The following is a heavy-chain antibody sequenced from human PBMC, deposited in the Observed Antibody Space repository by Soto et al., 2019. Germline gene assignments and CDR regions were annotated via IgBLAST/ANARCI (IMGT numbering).Heavy chain of an antibody. CDR1: GFTFSVSA. J-gene: IGHJ4*02. CDR3: TRRAGSGWYQGTY. Sequence: HPGGSLRLSCAASGFTFSVSAMHWVRQASGKGLEWVGRIRNKADNYATAYAASVKGRFTISRDDSKNTAYLQMNSLKTEDTAVYYCTRRAGSGWYQGTYWGQGTLVTVSS. D-gene: IGHD6-19*01. V-gene: IGHV3-73*01. CDR2: IRNKADNYAT.